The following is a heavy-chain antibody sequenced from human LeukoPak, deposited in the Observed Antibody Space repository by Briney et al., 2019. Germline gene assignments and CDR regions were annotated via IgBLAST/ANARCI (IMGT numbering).Heavy chain of an antibody. Sequence: TGGSLRLSCAASGFTVSSNYMTWVRQAPGKGLEWVAFIRYDGSNKYYADSVRGRFTISRDNSKNTLYLHMNSLRAEDTAVYFCAKGSKAVLFTRDHYMDVWGKGTTVTISS. CDR1: GFTVSSNY. CDR3: AKGSKAVLFTRDHYMDV. V-gene: IGHV3-30*02. CDR2: IRYDGSNK. D-gene: IGHD6-19*01. J-gene: IGHJ6*03.